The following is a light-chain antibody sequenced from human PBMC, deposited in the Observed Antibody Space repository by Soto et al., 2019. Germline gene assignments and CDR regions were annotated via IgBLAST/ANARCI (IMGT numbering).Light chain of an antibody. CDR3: QQRSSWPRIT. Sequence: EIVMTQSPATLSVSPGEGATLSCRASQGIGDTLAWYQQKPGQTPRLLIYDTSIRATGVPARFSGSGSGTDFTLTISSLEPDDFAVYYCQQRSSWPRITFGQGTRLEIK. CDR2: DTS. CDR1: QGIGDT. J-gene: IGKJ5*01. V-gene: IGKV3-11*01.